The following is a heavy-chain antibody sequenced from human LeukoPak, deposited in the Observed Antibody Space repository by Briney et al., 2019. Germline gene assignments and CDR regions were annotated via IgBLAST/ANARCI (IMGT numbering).Heavy chain of an antibody. J-gene: IGHJ4*02. D-gene: IGHD5-12*01. CDR2: ISAYNGNR. V-gene: IGHV1-18*01. CDR1: GYSFGDSG. Sequence: ASVNVSCKASGYSFGDSGFSWVQQAPGQGLEWLGWISAYNGNRNYAQKAEGRVTMTTDTSTSTAYLELRGLRPDDTAVYYCARDDSGAKVDIDYWGQGTLLIVSS. CDR3: ARDDSGAKVDIDY.